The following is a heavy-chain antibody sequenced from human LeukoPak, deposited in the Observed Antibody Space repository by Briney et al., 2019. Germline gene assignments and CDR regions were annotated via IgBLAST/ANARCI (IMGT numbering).Heavy chain of an antibody. J-gene: IGHJ6*02. V-gene: IGHV4-59*01. Sequence: SETLSLTCTVSGGSISSYSWSWIRQPPGKGLEWIGYIYYSGSTNYNPSLKSRVTISVDTSKNQFSLKLSSVTAADTAVYYCARVPAAPRLYMDVWGQGTTVIVSS. CDR2: IYYSGST. CDR3: ARVPAAPRLYMDV. D-gene: IGHD2-2*01. CDR1: GGSISSYS.